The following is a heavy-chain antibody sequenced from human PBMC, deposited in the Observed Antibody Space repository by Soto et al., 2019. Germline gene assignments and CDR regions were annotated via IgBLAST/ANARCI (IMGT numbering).Heavy chain of an antibody. CDR3: ARTAVAGFFDY. D-gene: IGHD6-19*01. CDR1: GFTFSSYA. CDR2: ISYDGSNK. V-gene: IGHV3-30-3*01. J-gene: IGHJ4*02. Sequence: QVQLVESGGGVVQPGRSLRLSCAASGFTFSSYAMHWVRQAPGKGLEWVAVISYDGSNKYYADSVKGRFTISRDNSKNTLDLKMNSLRAEDTAVYSCARTAVAGFFDYWGQGTLVTVSS.